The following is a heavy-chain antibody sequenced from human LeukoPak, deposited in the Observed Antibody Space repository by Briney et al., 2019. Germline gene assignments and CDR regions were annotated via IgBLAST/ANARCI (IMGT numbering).Heavy chain of an antibody. CDR1: GFTFSSYG. CDR2: ISGSGETT. J-gene: IGHJ4*02. V-gene: IGHV3-23*01. Sequence: PGGSLRLSCAASGFTFSSYGMTWLRQTSAKGLERVSAISGSGETTYYSDSVKGRFTISRDNSKNTLFLQMNSLRVEDAAMYYCAKTHGYFDQWGQGTLVAVSS. D-gene: IGHD3-22*01. CDR3: AKTHGYFDQ.